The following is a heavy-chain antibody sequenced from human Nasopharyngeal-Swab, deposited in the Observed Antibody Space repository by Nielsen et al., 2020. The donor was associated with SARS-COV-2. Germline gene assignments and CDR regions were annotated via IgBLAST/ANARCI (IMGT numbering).Heavy chain of an antibody. CDR1: GYSFTSYW. V-gene: IGHV5-10-1*01. CDR2: IDPSDSYT. CDR3: ARHDYSNYNWFDP. J-gene: IGHJ5*02. Sequence: GGSLRLSCKGSGYSFTSYWISWVRQMPGKGLEWMGRIDPSDSYTNYSPSFQGRVTISADKSISTAYLQWSSLKASDTAMYYCARHDYSNYNWFDPWGQGTLVTVSS. D-gene: IGHD4-11*01.